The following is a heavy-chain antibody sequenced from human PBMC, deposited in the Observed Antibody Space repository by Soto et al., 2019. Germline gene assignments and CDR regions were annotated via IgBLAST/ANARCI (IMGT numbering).Heavy chain of an antibody. Sequence: SETLSLTCTVSGGSISSGGYYWSWIRQHPGKGLEWIGYIYYSGSTYYNPSLESRVTISVDTSKNQFSLKLSSVTAADTAVYYCAREASDIVVVPAAIYNWFDPWGQGTLVTVSS. V-gene: IGHV4-31*03. J-gene: IGHJ5*02. D-gene: IGHD2-2*02. CDR2: IYYSGST. CDR1: GGSISSGGYY. CDR3: AREASDIVVVPAAIYNWFDP.